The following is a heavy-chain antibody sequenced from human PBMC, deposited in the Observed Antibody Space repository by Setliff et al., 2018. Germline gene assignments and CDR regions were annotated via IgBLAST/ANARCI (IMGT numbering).Heavy chain of an antibody. D-gene: IGHD3-10*01. CDR3: ARVRMVQGYYEFDY. CDR1: GYSISSGHF. Sequence: SETLSLTCGVSGYSISSGHFWGWIRQPPGKGLEWLGNIFHSGSTYYNPTLNSRVTMSVDTSKNQFSLKLTSVTAADTAVYYCARVRMVQGYYEFDYWGQGTLVTVSS. V-gene: IGHV4-38-2*01. J-gene: IGHJ4*02. CDR2: IFHSGST.